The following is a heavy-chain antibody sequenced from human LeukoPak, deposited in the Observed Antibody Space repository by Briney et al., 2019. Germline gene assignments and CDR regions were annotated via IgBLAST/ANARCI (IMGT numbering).Heavy chain of an antibody. D-gene: IGHD4-17*01. Sequence: GGSLRLSCAASGFTFSDYYMSWMRQAPGKGLEWVSYISSSSTYTNYADSVKGRFTISRDNVRNSLYLQMSSLRADDTAVYYCARRVTSVTTFDHWGQGTLVTVSS. CDR3: ARRVTSVTTFDH. CDR2: ISSSSTYT. J-gene: IGHJ4*02. V-gene: IGHV3-11*03. CDR1: GFTFSDYY.